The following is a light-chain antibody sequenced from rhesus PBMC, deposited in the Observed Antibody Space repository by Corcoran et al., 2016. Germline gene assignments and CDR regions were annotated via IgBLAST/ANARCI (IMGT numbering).Light chain of an antibody. CDR2: RIS. CDR1: SSVSTS. V-gene: IGKV3-24*01. J-gene: IGKJ2*01. Sequence: EIVLTQSPTSMAVSQGERVTISCTATSSVSTSFLHWYQQKPGFPPPLFVYRISSLASGVPARFSGIGSGNSYTLTISSMEAEDASNYYCLQGNSIPYSFGQGTKVEIK. CDR3: LQGNSIPYS.